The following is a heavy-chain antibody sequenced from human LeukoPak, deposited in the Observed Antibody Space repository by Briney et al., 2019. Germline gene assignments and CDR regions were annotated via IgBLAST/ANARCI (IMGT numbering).Heavy chain of an antibody. CDR2: ISSSGSTI. D-gene: IGHD3-10*01. J-gene: IGHJ3*02. Sequence: GGSLRLSCAASGFAFSTYSMIWVRQAPGKGLEWVSYISSSGSTIYYADSVKGRFTISRDNAKNSLYLQMNSLRAEDTAVYYCARDLPAYYGSGMGAFDIWGQGTMVTVSS. CDR1: GFAFSTYS. V-gene: IGHV3-48*04. CDR3: ARDLPAYYGSGMGAFDI.